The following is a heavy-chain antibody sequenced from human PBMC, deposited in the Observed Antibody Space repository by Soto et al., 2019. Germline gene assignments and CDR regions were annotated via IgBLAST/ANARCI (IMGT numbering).Heavy chain of an antibody. CDR1: GFSFRDYF. V-gene: IGHV3-11*01. D-gene: IGHD3-10*01. CDR2: IGPYGNSI. Sequence: GESLKISCAASGFSFRDYFMSWLRQAPGKGLEWVSYIGPYGNSIYYADSVKGRFTISRDDATKSLHLHMNSLRTDDTDVYYCARDDHKYGVYCGQGTPFTVSS. CDR3: ARDDHKYGVY. J-gene: IGHJ1*01.